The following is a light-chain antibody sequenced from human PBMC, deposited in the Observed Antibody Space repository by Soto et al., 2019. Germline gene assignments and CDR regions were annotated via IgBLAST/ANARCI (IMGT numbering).Light chain of an antibody. V-gene: IGKV2-28*01. Sequence: EIVMTQTPLSLPVTPGEPASISCKSSQSLLHSHGYNYMDWYLQKPGQSPQLLIYFGSYRASGVPDRFSGSGSGTNFTLRISRVETDDFGIYYCMQALQVPITFGQGTRLEIK. J-gene: IGKJ5*01. CDR1: QSLLHSHGYNY. CDR2: FGS. CDR3: MQALQVPIT.